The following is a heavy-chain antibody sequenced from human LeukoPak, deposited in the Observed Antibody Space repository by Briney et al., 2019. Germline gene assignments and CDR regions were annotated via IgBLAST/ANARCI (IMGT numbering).Heavy chain of an antibody. Sequence: GGSLRLSCAASGLAFSAYKMHWVRQAPRKGLVWVSRISTDGYTTDYADFVQGRFTASRDSTKNTWSLEMNSLRAEDTAVYYCVVGGSPGYWGQGTLVTVSS. V-gene: IGHV3-74*01. CDR2: ISTDGYTT. J-gene: IGHJ4*02. CDR1: GLAFSAYK. CDR3: VVGGSPGY. D-gene: IGHD2-15*01.